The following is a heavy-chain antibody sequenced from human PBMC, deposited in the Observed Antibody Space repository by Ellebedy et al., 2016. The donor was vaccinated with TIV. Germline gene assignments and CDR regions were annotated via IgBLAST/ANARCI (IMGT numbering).Heavy chain of an antibody. CDR3: AKNAAVDTAMVSCFDY. D-gene: IGHD5-18*01. V-gene: IGHV3-23*01. Sequence: GESLKISXAASGFTFSSYAMSWVRQAPGKGLEWVSAISGSGGSTYYADSVKGRFTISRDNSKNTLYLQMNSLRAEDTAVYYCAKNAAVDTAMVSCFDYWGQGTLVTVSS. CDR2: ISGSGGST. CDR1: GFTFSSYA. J-gene: IGHJ4*02.